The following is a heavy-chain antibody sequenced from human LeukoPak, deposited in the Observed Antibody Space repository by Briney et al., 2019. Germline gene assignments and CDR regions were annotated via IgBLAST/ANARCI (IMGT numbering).Heavy chain of an antibody. V-gene: IGHV4-4*07. Sequence: PSETLSLTCTVSGGSISSCYWSWIRQPAGKGLEWIGRIYTSGSTNYNPSLKSRVTMSVDTSKNQFSLKLSSVTAADTAVYYCAREGTIFGVVGYYYYGMDVWGQGTTVTVSS. CDR3: AREGTIFGVVGYYYYGMDV. D-gene: IGHD3-3*01. CDR1: GGSISSCY. J-gene: IGHJ6*02. CDR2: IYTSGST.